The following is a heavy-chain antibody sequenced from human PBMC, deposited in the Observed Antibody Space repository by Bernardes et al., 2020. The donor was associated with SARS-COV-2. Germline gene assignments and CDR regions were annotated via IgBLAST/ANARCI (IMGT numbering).Heavy chain of an antibody. CDR3: ARGAASGYASDN. Sequence: SLILPCAASGFTFSNYWMHWVRQAPGKGLVWVSRINSDGSSPSYADSVKGRFAISRDNAKNTLYLQMNSLRAEDTAVYYCARGAASGYASDNWGQGTLVTVSS. D-gene: IGHD5-12*01. V-gene: IGHV3-74*01. CDR1: GFTFSNYW. J-gene: IGHJ4*02. CDR2: INSDGSSP.